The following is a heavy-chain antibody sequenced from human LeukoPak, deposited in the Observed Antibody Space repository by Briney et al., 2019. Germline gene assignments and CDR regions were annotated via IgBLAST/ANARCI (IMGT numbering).Heavy chain of an antibody. V-gene: IGHV3-30*18. CDR3: AKGSNAISHDY. CDR1: GFTFSSYG. CDR2: ISYDGSNK. Sequence: GGSLRLSCAASGFTFSSYGMHWVRQAPGKGLEWVAVISYDGSNKYYADSVKGRFTISRDNSKNTLYLQMNSLRAEDTAVYYCAKGSNAISHDYWGQGTLVTVSS. D-gene: IGHD3-9*01. J-gene: IGHJ4*02.